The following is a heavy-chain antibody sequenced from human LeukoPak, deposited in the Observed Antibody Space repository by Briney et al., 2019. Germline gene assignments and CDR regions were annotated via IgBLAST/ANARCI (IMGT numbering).Heavy chain of an antibody. CDR1: GGSFSGYY. CDR2: INHSGST. V-gene: IGHV4-34*01. D-gene: IGHD2-8*01. Sequence: SETLSRTCAVYGGSFSGYYWSWIRQPPGKGLEWIGEINHSGSTNYNPSLKSRVTISVDTSKNQFSLKLSSVTAADTAVYYCARERIIYCTNGVCYPDSYYYYYYMDVWGKGTTVTVSS. J-gene: IGHJ6*03. CDR3: ARERIIYCTNGVCYPDSYYYYYYMDV.